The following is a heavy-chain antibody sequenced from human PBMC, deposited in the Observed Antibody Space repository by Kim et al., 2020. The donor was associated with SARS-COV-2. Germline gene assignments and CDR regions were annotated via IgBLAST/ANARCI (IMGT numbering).Heavy chain of an antibody. Sequence: ASVKVSCKVSGYTLTELSMHWVRQAPGKGLEWMGGFDPEDGETIYAQKFQGRVTMTKDTSTDTAYMELSSLRSEDTAVYYCATDGRWELLGGFDYWGQGTLVTVSS. CDR2: FDPEDGET. V-gene: IGHV1-24*01. CDR1: GYTLTELS. CDR3: ATDGRWELLGGFDY. D-gene: IGHD1-26*01. J-gene: IGHJ4*02.